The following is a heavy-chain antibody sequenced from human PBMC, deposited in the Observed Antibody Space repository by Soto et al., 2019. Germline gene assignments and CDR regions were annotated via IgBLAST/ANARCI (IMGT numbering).Heavy chain of an antibody. CDR2: TSYDGSSK. CDR1: GFTLSSYG. Sequence: QEQLVESGGGVVQPGRSLRLSCAASGFTLSSYGIHWVRQAPGKGLEWVAVTSYDGSSKYYADSVKGRFTISRDSSKNTLYLQMNSLRPEDTAVYHCARDLDVRVVPGALCCWGQGTLVTVSS. J-gene: IGHJ4*02. V-gene: IGHV3-30-3*01. D-gene: IGHD2-2*01. CDR3: ARDLDVRVVPGALCC.